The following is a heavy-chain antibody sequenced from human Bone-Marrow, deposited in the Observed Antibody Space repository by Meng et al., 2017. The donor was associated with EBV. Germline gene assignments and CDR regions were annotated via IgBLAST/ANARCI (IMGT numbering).Heavy chain of an antibody. V-gene: IGHV3-23*04. Sequence: EVQLVESGGGLVKPGGSLRLSCAASGFTFSNAWMSWVRQAPGKGLEWVSGITGSGLGTYYADSVKGRFTISRDNSKNTLYLQVNSLRAEDTAVYYCARAQGSYVSGGKDYWGQGTLVTVSS. CDR2: ITGSGLGT. D-gene: IGHD1-26*01. CDR1: GFTFSNAW. J-gene: IGHJ4*02. CDR3: ARAQGSYVSGGKDY.